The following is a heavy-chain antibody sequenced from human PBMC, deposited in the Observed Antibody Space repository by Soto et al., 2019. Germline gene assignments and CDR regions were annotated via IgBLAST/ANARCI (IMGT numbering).Heavy chain of an antibody. CDR1: GFTFRSYG. V-gene: IGHV3-48*01. CDR2: ISSSSTTI. J-gene: IGHJ6*02. CDR3: ARDGHGLDV. Sequence: GGSLRLSCAASGFTFRSYGMNWVRQAPGKGLEWISYISSSSTTIFYSDSVKGRFTISRDNAKNSLFLQMDSLRAEDTAVFYCARDGHGLDVWGQGTTVTVSS.